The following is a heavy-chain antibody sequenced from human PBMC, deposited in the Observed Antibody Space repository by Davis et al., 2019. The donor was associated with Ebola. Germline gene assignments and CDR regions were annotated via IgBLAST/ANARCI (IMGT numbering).Heavy chain of an antibody. CDR1: GYIFTSYA. V-gene: IGHV1-3*01. Sequence: ASVKVSCKTSGYIFTSYAINWVRQAPGQRLEWMGWINVGNGNTKYSQKFQGRVTITRDTSASTAYMELSSLRSEDTAVYYCTRGWMGAFDQGYSYGSLDYWGQGTLVTVSS. J-gene: IGHJ4*02. CDR2: INVGNGNT. CDR3: TRGWMGAFDQGYSYGSLDY. D-gene: IGHD5-18*01.